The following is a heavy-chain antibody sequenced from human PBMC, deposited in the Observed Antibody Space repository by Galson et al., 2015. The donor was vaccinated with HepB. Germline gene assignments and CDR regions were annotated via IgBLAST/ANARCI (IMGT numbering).Heavy chain of an antibody. V-gene: IGHV1-24*01. Sequence: SVKVSCKVSGYTLTELSMHWVRQAPGKGLEWMGGFDPEDGETIYAQKFQGRVTMTEDTSTDTAYMELSSLRSEDTAVYYCATTVMTENLHPNNWFDPWGQGTLVTVSS. CDR1: GYTLTELS. D-gene: IGHD4-11*01. CDR2: FDPEDGET. CDR3: ATTVMTENLHPNNWFDP. J-gene: IGHJ5*02.